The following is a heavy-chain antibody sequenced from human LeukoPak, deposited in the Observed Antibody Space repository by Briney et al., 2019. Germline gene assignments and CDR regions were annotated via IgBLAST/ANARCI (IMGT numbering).Heavy chain of an antibody. CDR1: GLTVTNYW. CDR3: ASRAGKPGNTPWCFDY. CDR2: IRQDGGET. D-gene: IGHD1-7*01. V-gene: IGHV3-7*01. Sequence: QPGGSLRLSCAAAGLTVTNYWMTWVRQAPGKGPAWVANIRQDGGETNYVDSVRGRFTIARDNTKNSLYLQMTSLRGEDTAVYYCASRAGKPGNTPWCFDYWGQGALVTVSS. J-gene: IGHJ4*02.